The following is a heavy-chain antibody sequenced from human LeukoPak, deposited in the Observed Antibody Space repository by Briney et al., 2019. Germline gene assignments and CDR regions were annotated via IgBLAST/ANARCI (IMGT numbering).Heavy chain of an antibody. CDR1: GYTFIHYF. V-gene: IGHV1-2*06. D-gene: IGHD3-9*01. J-gene: IGHJ3*02. CDR3: ARTRVFGRYFDWSDDAFDI. CDR2: INSNSGGT. Sequence: GAAVKVSCKASGYTFIHYFIHWVRQAPGQGLEWMGRINSNSGGTEYAQKFQGRVTMTRDTSISTAYMELSRLRSDDTAVYYCARTRVFGRYFDWSDDAFDIWGQGTMVTVSS.